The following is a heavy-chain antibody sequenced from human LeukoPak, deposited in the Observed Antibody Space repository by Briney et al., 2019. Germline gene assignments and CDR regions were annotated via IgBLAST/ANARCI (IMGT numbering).Heavy chain of an antibody. V-gene: IGHV4-39*07. CDR2: VFYNGAT. CDR3: ARDHEGYSYGYYFDY. Sequence: SETLSLTCIVSGGSISSSIYYWAWVRQPPGKGLEWIGTVFYNGATQYSPSLRSRVTISIDTSTNQFSLKLSSVTAADTAVYYCARDHEGYSYGYYFDYWGQGTLVTVSS. D-gene: IGHD5-18*01. CDR1: GGSISSSIYY. J-gene: IGHJ4*02.